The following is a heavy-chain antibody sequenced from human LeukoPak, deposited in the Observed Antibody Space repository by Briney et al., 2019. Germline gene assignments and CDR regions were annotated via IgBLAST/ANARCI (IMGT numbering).Heavy chain of an antibody. CDR1: VGTFSSYA. D-gene: IGHD3-22*01. CDR3: NHPQSYDSSGYYYCYGMDV. J-gene: IGHJ6*04. V-gene: IGHV1-69*01. Sequence: GTSVSVSCKASVGTFSSYAISCVRQATGQGLEWMGGIIPTFGTANYAQKCQGRVTVTADESTSTAYMELCSLGSEDTAVYYCNHPQSYDSSGYYYCYGMDVWGKGTTVSV. CDR2: IIPTFGTA.